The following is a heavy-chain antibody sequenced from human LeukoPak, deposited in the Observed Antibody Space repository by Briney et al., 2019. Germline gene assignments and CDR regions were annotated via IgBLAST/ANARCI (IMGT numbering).Heavy chain of an antibody. CDR3: ARETEADYGGNSASEVDY. CDR2: INHSGST. CDR1: GGSFSGYY. D-gene: IGHD4-23*01. J-gene: IGHJ4*02. V-gene: IGHV4-34*01. Sequence: SETLSLTCAVYGGSFSGYYWSWIRQPPGKGLEGIGEINHSGSTNYNQSLKSRVTISVDTSKNKFYLKLRSVTAEDTAVYYCARETEADYGGNSASEVDYWGQGTLVTVSS.